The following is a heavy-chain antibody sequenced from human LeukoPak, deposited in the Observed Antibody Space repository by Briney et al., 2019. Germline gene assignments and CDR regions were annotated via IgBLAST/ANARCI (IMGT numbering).Heavy chain of an antibody. CDR3: ARDLAYCGGDCYWYYFDY. CDR1: GGTFSSYA. CDR2: IIPIFGTA. Sequence: SVKVSCKASGGTFSSYAISWVRQAPGQGLEWMGRIIPIFGTANYAQKFQGRVTITTDESTSTAYMELSSLRSEDTAVYYCARDLAYCGGDCYWYYFDYWGRGTLVTVSS. D-gene: IGHD2-21*02. J-gene: IGHJ4*02. V-gene: IGHV1-69*05.